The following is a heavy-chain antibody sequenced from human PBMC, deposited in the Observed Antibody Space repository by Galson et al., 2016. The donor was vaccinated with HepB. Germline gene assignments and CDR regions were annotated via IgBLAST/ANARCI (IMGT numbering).Heavy chain of an antibody. Sequence: SVKVSCKASGYTFTNYGISWVRQAPGQGLEWVGWVSAYSGNTNYAQKLQGRVTMTTDTYTSTVYMELRSLRSDDTAMYYCARLKWELLVDYWGQGTLVTVSS. D-gene: IGHD1-26*01. J-gene: IGHJ4*02. CDR2: VSAYSGNT. CDR1: GYTFTNYG. CDR3: ARLKWELLVDY. V-gene: IGHV1-18*01.